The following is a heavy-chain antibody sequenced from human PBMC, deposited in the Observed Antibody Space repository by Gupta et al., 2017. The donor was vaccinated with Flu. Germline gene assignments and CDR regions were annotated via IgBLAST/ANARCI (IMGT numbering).Heavy chain of an antibody. CDR1: SIRVPSYY. Sequence: SIRVPSYYWGWVRQPPGKGLEWIGSVYYHGSAYYNPSLRSRVSISVDTSKNQFSLKLTSVTAADMAVYYCTLLSSSLPLNYWGQGTLVTVPS. CDR2: VYYHGSA. V-gene: IGHV4-39*01. CDR3: TLLSSSLPLNY. J-gene: IGHJ4*02.